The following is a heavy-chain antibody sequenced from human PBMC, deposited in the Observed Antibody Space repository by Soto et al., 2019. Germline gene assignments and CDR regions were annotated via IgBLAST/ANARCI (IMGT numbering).Heavy chain of an antibody. V-gene: IGHV3-30*18. CDR3: ANGPSNLGVYFDY. D-gene: IGHD4-4*01. CDR2: ISYDGSNK. CDR1: GFTFSSYG. Sequence: QVQLVESGGGVVQPGRSLRLSCAASGFTFSSYGMHWVRQAPGKGLEWVAVISYDGSNKYYADSVKGRFTISRDNSKNTLYLQMNSLRAGDTAVYYCANGPSNLGVYFDYWGQGTLVTVSS. J-gene: IGHJ4*02.